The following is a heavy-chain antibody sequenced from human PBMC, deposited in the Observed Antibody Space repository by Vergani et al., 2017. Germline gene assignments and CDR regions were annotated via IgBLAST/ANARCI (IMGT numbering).Heavy chain of an antibody. Sequence: QVQLVQSGAEVKKPGSSVKVSCKASGGTFSSYAISWVRQAPGQGLEWMGGIIPIFGTANYAQKFQGRVTITADESTSTAYMELSSLRSEDTAVYYRAGDPRTGYCSSTSCYDYFDYWGQGTLVTVSS. CDR3: AGDPRTGYCSSTSCYDYFDY. J-gene: IGHJ4*02. D-gene: IGHD2-2*01. CDR2: IIPIFGTA. V-gene: IGHV1-69*01. CDR1: GGTFSSYA.